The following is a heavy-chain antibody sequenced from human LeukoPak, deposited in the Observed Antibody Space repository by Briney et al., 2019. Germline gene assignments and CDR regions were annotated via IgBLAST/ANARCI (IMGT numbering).Heavy chain of an antibody. CDR1: GYTFTSYD. Sequence: ASVKVSCKASGYTFTSYDINWVRQATGQGLEWMGWMNPNSGNTGYAQKFQGRVTMTRNTSISTAYMVLSSLRSEDTAVYYCARGGYYDSSGYYITQLDYWGQGTLVTVSS. J-gene: IGHJ4*02. CDR3: ARGGYYDSSGYYITQLDY. CDR2: MNPNSGNT. D-gene: IGHD3-22*01. V-gene: IGHV1-8*01.